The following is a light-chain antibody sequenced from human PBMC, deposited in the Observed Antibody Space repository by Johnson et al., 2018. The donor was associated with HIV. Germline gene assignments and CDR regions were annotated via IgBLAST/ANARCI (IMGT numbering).Light chain of an antibody. V-gene: IGLV1-51*02. Sequence: QSVLTQPPSVSAAPGQKVTFSCSGSSSNIGENFVSWYQHLPGTAPKLLIYENNKRPSGIPDRFSGSKSGTSATLGITGLQTGDEADHYCETWDFSVSAYVFGTGTKVTVL. CDR1: SSNIGENF. CDR3: ETWDFSVSAYV. J-gene: IGLJ1*01. CDR2: ENN.